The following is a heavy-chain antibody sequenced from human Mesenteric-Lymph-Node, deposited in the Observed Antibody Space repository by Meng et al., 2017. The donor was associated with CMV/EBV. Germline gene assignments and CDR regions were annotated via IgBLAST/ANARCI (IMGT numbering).Heavy chain of an antibody. CDR3: ARLRGKGDYYYYHGMDV. V-gene: IGHV1-18*01. CDR2: ISAYNGNT. J-gene: IGHJ6*02. Sequence: VKVSCKASGYSFITYGISWVRQAPGEGLEWMGWISAYNGNTNYAQKFQGRVTMTTDRSTSTAYMELRSLGSDDAAVYYCARLRGKGDYYYYHGMDVWGQGTTVTVSS. CDR1: GYSFITYG. D-gene: IGHD4-23*01.